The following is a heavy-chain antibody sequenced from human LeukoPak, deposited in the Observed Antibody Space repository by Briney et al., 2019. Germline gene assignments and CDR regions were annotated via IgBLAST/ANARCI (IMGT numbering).Heavy chain of an antibody. CDR2: IYYSGST. CDR1: GGSISSYY. Sequence: SETLSLTCTVSGGSISSYYWSWIRQPPGKGLEWIGYIYYSGSTNYNPSLKSRVTISVDTSKNQFSLRLSSVTAADTAVYYCARDGPDAFDTWGQGTMVTVSS. V-gene: IGHV4-59*01. J-gene: IGHJ3*02. CDR3: ARDGPDAFDT.